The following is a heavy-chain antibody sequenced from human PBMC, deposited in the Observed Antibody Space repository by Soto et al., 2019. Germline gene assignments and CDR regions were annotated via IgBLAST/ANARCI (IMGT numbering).Heavy chain of an antibody. Sequence: GGSLRLSCAASGFTFSSYGMHWVRQAPGKGLEWVAVIWYDGSNKYYADSVKGRFTISRDNSKNTLYLQMNSLRAEDKAVYYCARDLLSSGWYGYFDYWGQGTLVTVSS. V-gene: IGHV3-33*01. J-gene: IGHJ4*02. CDR3: ARDLLSSGWYGYFDY. D-gene: IGHD6-19*01. CDR1: GFTFSSYG. CDR2: IWYDGSNK.